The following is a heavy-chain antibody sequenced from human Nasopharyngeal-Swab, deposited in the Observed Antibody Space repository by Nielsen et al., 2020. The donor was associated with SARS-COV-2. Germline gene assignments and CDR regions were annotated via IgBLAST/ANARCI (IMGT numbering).Heavy chain of an antibody. CDR1: GFSFTTYW. CDR3: ARSAVGIRGVLDK. D-gene: IGHD3-10*01. V-gene: IGHV3-74*01. J-gene: IGHJ3*02. CDR2: INGDGTWI. Sequence: GGSLRFSCVASGFSFTTYWMHWVRQAPGKGLVWVSRINGDGTWISYADSVKGRFTISRDNSKNTVYLQMNSLGGDDTAVYYCARSAVGIRGVLDKWGPGTKVTVSP.